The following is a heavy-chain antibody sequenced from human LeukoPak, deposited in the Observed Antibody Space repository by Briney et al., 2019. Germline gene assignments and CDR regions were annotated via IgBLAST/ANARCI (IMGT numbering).Heavy chain of an antibody. V-gene: IGHV3-23*01. J-gene: IGHJ4*02. Sequence: GGSLRLSCAASGFTFSSYAMSWVRQAPGKGLEWVSAISGSGGSTYCADSVKGRFTISRDNSKNTLYLQMNSLRAEDTAVYYCAKDRSHYDFWSGYPSFDYWGQGTLVTVSS. CDR2: ISGSGGST. CDR3: AKDRSHYDFWSGYPSFDY. D-gene: IGHD3-3*01. CDR1: GFTFSSYA.